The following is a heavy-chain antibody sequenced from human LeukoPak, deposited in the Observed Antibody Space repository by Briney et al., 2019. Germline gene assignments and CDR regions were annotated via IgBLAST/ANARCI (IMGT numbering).Heavy chain of an antibody. CDR3: ARLTVWVGGDY. Sequence: GASVKVSCKASGGTFSSHAISWVRQAPGQGLEWMGGIIPIFGTANYAQKFQGRVTITADESTSTAYMELSSLRSEDTAVYYCARLTVWVGGDYWGQGTLVTVSS. CDR2: IIPIFGTA. CDR1: GGTFSSHA. J-gene: IGHJ4*02. V-gene: IGHV1-69*01. D-gene: IGHD1-26*01.